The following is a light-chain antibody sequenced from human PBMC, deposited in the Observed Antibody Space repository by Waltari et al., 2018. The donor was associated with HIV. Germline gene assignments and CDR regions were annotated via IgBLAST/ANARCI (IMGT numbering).Light chain of an antibody. CDR3: QQYYKSPFT. CDR1: QSVFYSSNNENY. J-gene: IGKJ2*01. Sequence: DIVMTQSPDSLIVSLGARATINCESSQSVFYSSNNENYLAWYQQKAGQPPKLLISWASTRESGVPDRFRGSGSGTDFTLTISSLQAEDVAIYYCQQYYKSPFTFGQGTKVQIK. V-gene: IGKV4-1*01. CDR2: WAS.